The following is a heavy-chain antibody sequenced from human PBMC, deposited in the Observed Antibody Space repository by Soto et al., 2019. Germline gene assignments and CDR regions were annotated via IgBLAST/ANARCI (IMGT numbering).Heavy chain of an antibody. CDR3: ARHRSNYGRYYYYMDV. V-gene: IGHV4-61*01. CDR1: GEFVSSGNYY. CDR2: MSHSGGT. J-gene: IGHJ6*03. D-gene: IGHD4-4*01. Sequence: SETLSLTCAVYGEFVSSGNYYWSWIRQPPGKGLEWIGEMSHSGGTHFNQSLKSRVNISVDTSKNQFSLKLSSVTAADTAVYYCARHRSNYGRYYYYMDVWGKGTTVTVSS.